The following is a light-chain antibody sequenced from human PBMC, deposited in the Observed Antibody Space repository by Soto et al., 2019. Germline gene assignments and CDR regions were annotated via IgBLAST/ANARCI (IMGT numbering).Light chain of an antibody. J-gene: IGKJ2*02. CDR1: QSVSSS. Sequence: EIVMTQSPATLSVSPGERATLSCRASQSVSSSLAWYQQKPGQAPKLLFFGASTRATGIPARFSGSGSGTEFSLTISSLQSEDFAFYYCQQYNNLPPGTFGQGNKVEIK. V-gene: IGKV3-15*01. CDR3: QQYNNLPPGT. CDR2: GAS.